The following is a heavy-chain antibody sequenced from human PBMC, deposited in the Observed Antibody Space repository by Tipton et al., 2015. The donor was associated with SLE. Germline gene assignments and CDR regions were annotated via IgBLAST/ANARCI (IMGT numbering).Heavy chain of an antibody. Sequence: LRLSCAVYGGSFSGYYWNWIRQPPGKGLEWIGYIYYSGSTNYNPSLRSRVTMSVDTSKNQFSLKLSSMTAADTAVYYCASDGVWNPIWGQGTMVTVSS. CDR2: IYYSGST. J-gene: IGHJ3*02. D-gene: IGHD1-1*01. CDR1: GGSFSGYY. CDR3: ASDGVWNPI. V-gene: IGHV4-59*12.